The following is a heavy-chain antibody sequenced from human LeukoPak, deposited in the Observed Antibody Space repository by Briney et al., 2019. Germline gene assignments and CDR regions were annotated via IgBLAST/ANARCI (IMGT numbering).Heavy chain of an antibody. CDR3: ARANFLYCSSTSCLFDY. CDR1: GYTFTDYY. D-gene: IGHD2-2*01. J-gene: IGHJ4*02. V-gene: IGHV1-2*04. Sequence: ASVKVSCKASGYTFTDYYMHWVRLAPGQGLGWMGWINPNSGGTNYVQKFQGWVTMTRDTSINTAYMELSRLTSDDTAVYYCARANFLYCSSTSCLFDYWGQGTLVTVSS. CDR2: INPNSGGT.